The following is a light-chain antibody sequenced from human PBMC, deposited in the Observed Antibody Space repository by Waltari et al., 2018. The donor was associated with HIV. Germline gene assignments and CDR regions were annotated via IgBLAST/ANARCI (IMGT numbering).Light chain of an antibody. CDR1: SSNIGRNP. CDR3: AAWDDSLAWV. V-gene: IGLV1-44*01. J-gene: IGLJ3*02. Sequence: QSVLTQPPSASGTPGQGVTISCFGSSSNIGRNPVTWYQQLPGTAPKLLIYSNNQRPSGVPALFSVSNSGPSAALAISGLQSEDEAYYYCAAWDDSLAWVFGGGTKLTVL. CDR2: SNN.